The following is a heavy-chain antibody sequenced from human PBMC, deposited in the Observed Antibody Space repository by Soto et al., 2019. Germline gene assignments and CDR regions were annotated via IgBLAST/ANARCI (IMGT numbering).Heavy chain of an antibody. CDR2: IYYSGST. V-gene: IGHV4-59*01. CDR1: GGSISSYY. Sequence: SETLSLTCTVSGGSISSYYWSWIRQPPGKGLEWIGYIYYSGSTNYNPSLKSRVTISVDTSKNQFSLRLSSVTAADTAVYYCARDSFLGGSGLWEPLNAFDIWGQGTMVTVSS. D-gene: IGHD6-19*01. CDR3: ARDSFLGGSGLWEPLNAFDI. J-gene: IGHJ3*02.